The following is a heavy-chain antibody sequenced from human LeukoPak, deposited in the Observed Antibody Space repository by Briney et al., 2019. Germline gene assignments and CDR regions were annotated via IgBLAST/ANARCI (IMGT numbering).Heavy chain of an antibody. V-gene: IGHV1-2*02. D-gene: IGHD3-10*01. J-gene: IGHJ4*02. CDR3: ARAYGSGSSYHPDY. CDR2: INPNSGGT. Sequence: ASVKVFYKASGYTFTAYYMQWVRQAPGQGLEGMGWINPNSGGTNSSQKLQDRVTLTRDTSIRTAYMELGSLRSDDTAIYYCARAYGSGSSYHPDYWGQGTLVTVSS. CDR1: GYTFTAYY.